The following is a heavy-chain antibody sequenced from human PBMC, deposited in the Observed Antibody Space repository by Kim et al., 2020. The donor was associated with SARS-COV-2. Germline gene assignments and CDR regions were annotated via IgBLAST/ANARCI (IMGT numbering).Heavy chain of an antibody. CDR2: IYYSGST. V-gene: IGHV4-59*01. Sequence: SETLSLTCTVSGGSISSYYWSWIRQPPGKVLEWIGCIYYSGSTNYNPSPKSRVTISVDTPKNQFSLKLSAVTAADTAVYYCARGAGQWLGYYYYGMDVWGQGTTVTVSS. CDR3: ARGAGQWLGYYYYGMDV. J-gene: IGHJ6*02. CDR1: GGSISSYY. D-gene: IGHD6-19*01.